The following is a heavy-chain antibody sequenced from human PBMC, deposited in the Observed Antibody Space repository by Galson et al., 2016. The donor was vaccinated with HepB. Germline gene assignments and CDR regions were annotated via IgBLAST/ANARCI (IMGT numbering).Heavy chain of an antibody. V-gene: IGHV3-23*01. J-gene: IGHJ5*02. CDR3: AKCLWVRGVYTFDP. CDR1: EFTFSSYA. D-gene: IGHD3-10*01. CDR2: ISGSGGST. Sequence: SLRLSCAASEFTFSSYAMNWVRQAPGKGLEWVSAISGSGGSTSYADSVKGRFTISRDNSKNTLYLQMNSLRAEDTAVYYCAKCLWVRGVYTFDPWGQGTLVTVSS.